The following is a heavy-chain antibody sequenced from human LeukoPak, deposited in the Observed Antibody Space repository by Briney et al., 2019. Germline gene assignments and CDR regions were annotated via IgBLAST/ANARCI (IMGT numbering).Heavy chain of an antibody. CDR1: GYTFTSYG. V-gene: IGHV1-18*01. Sequence: GASVKVSCKASGYTFTSYGISWVRQAPGQGPEWMGWISAYNGNTNYAQKLQGRVTMTEDTSTDTAYMELSSLRSEDTAVYYCATGRSFGDYVGYWGQGTLVTVSS. J-gene: IGHJ4*02. D-gene: IGHD3-16*01. CDR3: ATGRSFGDYVGY. CDR2: ISAYNGNT.